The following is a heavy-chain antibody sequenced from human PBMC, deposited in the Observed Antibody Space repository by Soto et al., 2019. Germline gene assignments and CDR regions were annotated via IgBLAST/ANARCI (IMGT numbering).Heavy chain of an antibody. CDR2: ISGSGAVT. V-gene: IGHV3-48*02. CDR1: GFTFSDFT. D-gene: IGHD2-21*01. J-gene: IGHJ4*02. Sequence: EVQLVESGGGLVQPGGSLRLSCAASGFTFSDFTLNWVRQAPGKGLEWVSYISGSGAVTHYTDSVRGRFTISRDNARNALYLQMNSLIDEDTAVYFCARGDGWGQGTLVTVSS. CDR3: ARGDG.